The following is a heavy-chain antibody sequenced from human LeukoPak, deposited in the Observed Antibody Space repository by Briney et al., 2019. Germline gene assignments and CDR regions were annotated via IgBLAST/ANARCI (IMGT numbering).Heavy chain of an antibody. CDR1: GFTFRSYE. V-gene: IGHV3-48*03. CDR2: ISSRGSAI. CDR3: ARLSVRGTPLFDY. J-gene: IGHJ4*02. D-gene: IGHD6-19*01. Sequence: GGSLRLSCAASGFTFRSYEMNWVRQAPGKGLEGVSYISSRGSAIYYADSVKGRFSLSRDQAKNSLYLQMDSLRAEDTAVSYCARLSVRGTPLFDYWGQGTLVTVSS.